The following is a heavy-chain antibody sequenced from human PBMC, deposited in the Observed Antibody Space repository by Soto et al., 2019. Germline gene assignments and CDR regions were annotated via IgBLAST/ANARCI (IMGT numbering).Heavy chain of an antibody. CDR3: GSNWRDSPLVDIGTSYFDY. D-gene: IGHD5-12*01. CDR2: ISYDGTNK. CDR1: GITFRSYG. J-gene: IGHJ4*02. V-gene: IGHV3-30*03. Sequence: GGSLRLSCATAGITFRSYGMHWVRQAPGKGLEWVALISYDGTNKYYADSVKGRFTISRDNSKNTLYLQMNSLTTEDTAVYYCGSNWRDSPLVDIGTSYFDYWGQGTLVTVSS.